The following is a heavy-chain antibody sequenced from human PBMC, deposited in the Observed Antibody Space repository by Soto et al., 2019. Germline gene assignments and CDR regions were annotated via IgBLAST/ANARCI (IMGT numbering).Heavy chain of an antibody. D-gene: IGHD3-22*01. CDR3: VKDVLWVSSGYYNAAFDF. CDR1: GFTFEDYA. V-gene: IGHV3-9*01. CDR2: ITWNSGNL. J-gene: IGHJ3*01. Sequence: EVQLVESGGGVVQPGRSLRLSCAASGFTFEDYAMHWVRQSPGKGLEWVSGITWNSGNLDYADSVKGRFTISRDNAKNSLYLQMNRLRAEDTALYYCVKDVLWVSSGYYNAAFDFWGQGTKVTVSS.